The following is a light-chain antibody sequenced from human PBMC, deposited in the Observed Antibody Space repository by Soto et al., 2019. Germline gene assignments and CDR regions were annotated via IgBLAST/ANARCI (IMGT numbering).Light chain of an antibody. CDR1: QDISRW. J-gene: IGKJ2*03. CDR2: DVS. V-gene: IGKV1-5*01. Sequence: DIQMTQSPPTLPASAGDRVTITYRASQDISRWLAWYQQKPGKAPELLIYDVSTLQSGVPSRFSGTGSGTEFTLTISSLQPEDFATYYCQQYNAYYSFGQGTKVEIK. CDR3: QQYNAYYS.